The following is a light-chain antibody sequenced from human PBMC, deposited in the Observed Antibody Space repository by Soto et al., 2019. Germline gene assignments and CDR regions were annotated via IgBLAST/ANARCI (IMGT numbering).Light chain of an antibody. Sequence: IQLTQSPSSLSASVGDRVTITCRASQGIRNYLAWYQHKPGKAPKFLIYATSTLQSGVPSRFSGSGSGTEFTLTISSLQPEDFATYYCQQYNTYPLTFGGGTKVDIK. J-gene: IGKJ4*01. CDR2: ATS. CDR3: QQYNTYPLT. V-gene: IGKV1-9*01. CDR1: QGIRNY.